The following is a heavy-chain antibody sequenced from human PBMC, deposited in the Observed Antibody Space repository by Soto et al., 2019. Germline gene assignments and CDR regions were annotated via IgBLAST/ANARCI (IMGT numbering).Heavy chain of an antibody. D-gene: IGHD6-6*01. V-gene: IGHV4-31*03. CDR2: IYYSGST. J-gene: IGHJ4*02. CDR1: GGYIGSGGYY. Sequence: PSETLSLTCTVSGGYIGSGGYYWSWIRQHPGKGLEWIGYIYYSGSTYYNPSLKSRVTISVDTSKYQFSLKLSSVTAADTAVYYCARGEYSSSLHWGQGTLVTVSS. CDR3: ARGEYSSSLH.